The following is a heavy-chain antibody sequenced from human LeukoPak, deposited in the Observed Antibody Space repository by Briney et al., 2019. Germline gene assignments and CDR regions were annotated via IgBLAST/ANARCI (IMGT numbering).Heavy chain of an antibody. CDR1: GYTFTSYY. CDR3: AREHSAAPTYNL. CDR2: INPSGGTT. V-gene: IGHV1-46*01. J-gene: IGHJ5*02. D-gene: IGHD6-13*01. Sequence: ASVKVSCKASGYTFTSYYMHWVRQAPGRGLEWMGIINPSGGTTTYAQKFQGRVTMTRDTSTTTVYMELSSLRSEDTAVYYCAREHSAAPTYNLWGQGTLVTVSS.